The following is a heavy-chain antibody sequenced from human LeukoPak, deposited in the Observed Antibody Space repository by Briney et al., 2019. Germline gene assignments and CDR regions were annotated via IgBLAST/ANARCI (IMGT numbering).Heavy chain of an antibody. V-gene: IGHV4-31*03. Sequence: SETLSLTCTVSGGSISSGGYNWSWICQHPGKGLECIGYIYYSGSTYYNPSLKSRVTISVDTSKNQFSLKLSSATAADTAVYYCARGPPYNWNYVDYWGQGTLVTVSS. D-gene: IGHD1-20*01. CDR2: IYYSGST. CDR3: ARGPPYNWNYVDY. CDR1: GGSISSGGYN. J-gene: IGHJ4*02.